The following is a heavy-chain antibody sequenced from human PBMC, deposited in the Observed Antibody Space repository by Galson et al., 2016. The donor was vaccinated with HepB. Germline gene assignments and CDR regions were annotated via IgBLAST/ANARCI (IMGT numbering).Heavy chain of an antibody. CDR3: AREVGYSYVVTINWFDP. D-gene: IGHD5-18*01. J-gene: IGHJ5*02. CDR1: GFTFSSYG. V-gene: IGHV3-33*01. Sequence: SLRLSCAASGFTFSSYGMHWVRQAPGKGLEWVAVIWYDGSNKNYADSVKGRFTISRDSSKNTVYLQMNSLRAEDTAVYYGAREVGYSYVVTINWFDPWGQGTLVTFSS. CDR2: IWYDGSNK.